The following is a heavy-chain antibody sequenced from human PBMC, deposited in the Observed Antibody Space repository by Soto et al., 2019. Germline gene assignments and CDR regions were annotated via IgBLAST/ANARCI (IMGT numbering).Heavy chain of an antibody. CDR2: IWYGGSNE. D-gene: IGHD1-26*01. Sequence: QVQLVESGGGVVQPGRSLRLSCAASGFTFSSYGMHWVRQAPGKGLEWVAVIWYGGSNEFYADSVKGRFTISRDNSKNTLYLQRNSLRVEDTAVYYCARPVIVGDYFDFWGQGTLVTVSS. CDR1: GFTFSSYG. V-gene: IGHV3-33*01. J-gene: IGHJ4*02. CDR3: ARPVIVGDYFDF.